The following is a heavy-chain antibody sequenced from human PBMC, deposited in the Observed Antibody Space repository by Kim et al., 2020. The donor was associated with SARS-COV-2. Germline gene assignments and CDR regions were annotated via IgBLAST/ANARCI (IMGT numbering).Heavy chain of an antibody. J-gene: IGHJ4*02. CDR3: ARDGGESYYDY. Sequence: GGSLRLSCAASGFTFSDYYMSWIRQAPGKGLEWVSYISSGGGSTIYYADSVKGRFTISRDNAKNSLYLQMNSLRAEDTAVYYCARDGGESYYDYWGQGTLVTVSS. CDR1: GFTFSDYY. V-gene: IGHV3-11*01. CDR2: ISSGGGSTI. D-gene: IGHD2-21*01.